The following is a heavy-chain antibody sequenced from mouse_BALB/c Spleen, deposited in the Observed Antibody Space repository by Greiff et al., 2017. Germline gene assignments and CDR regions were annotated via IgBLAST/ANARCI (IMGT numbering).Heavy chain of an antibody. CDR2: INPYNGGT. J-gene: IGHJ4*01. D-gene: IGHD2-14*01. V-gene: IGHV1-18*01. Sequence: EVQGVESGPELVKPGASMKISCKASGYSFTGYTMNWVKQSHGKNLEWIGLINPYNGGTSYNQKFKGKATLTVDKSSSTAYMELLSLTSEDSAVYYCARDYRYDAYAMDYWGQGTSVTVSS. CDR3: ARDYRYDAYAMDY. CDR1: GYSFTGYT.